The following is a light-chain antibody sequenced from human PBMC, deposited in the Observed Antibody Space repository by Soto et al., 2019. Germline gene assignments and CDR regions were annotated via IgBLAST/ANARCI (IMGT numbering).Light chain of an antibody. J-gene: IGKJ4*01. CDR1: QSVSITY. Sequence: PGDSATLSCLASQSVSITYLAWYQQKPGQAPRLLIYGGSSRATGIPDSFSGSGSGTDFTLTISRLEPEDFAIYYCQQYNNWTPLTFGGGTKVDI. CDR2: GGS. CDR3: QQYNNWTPLT. V-gene: IGKV3-20*01.